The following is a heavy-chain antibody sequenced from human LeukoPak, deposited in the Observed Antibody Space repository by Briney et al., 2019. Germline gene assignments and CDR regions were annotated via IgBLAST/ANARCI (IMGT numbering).Heavy chain of an antibody. CDR3: ATLVSTRYYFDY. CDR1: GGSISSSSYY. Sequence: SETLSLTCTVSGGSISSSSYYWGWIRQPPGKGLEWIGSIYYSGSTYYNPSLKSRVTISVDTSKNQFSLKLSSVTAADTAVYFCATLVSTRYYFDYWGQGTLVTVSS. CDR2: IYYSGST. J-gene: IGHJ4*02. V-gene: IGHV4-39*01. D-gene: IGHD5/OR15-5a*01.